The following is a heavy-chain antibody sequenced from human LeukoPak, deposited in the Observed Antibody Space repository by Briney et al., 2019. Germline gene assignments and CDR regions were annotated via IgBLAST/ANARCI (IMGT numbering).Heavy chain of an antibody. D-gene: IGHD5-24*01. CDR3: AREEIKQKRGYYYYYMDV. Sequence: ASVKVTCKASGYSFTDFYIHWVRQAPGQGLEWMGWIKPKTGVTNYAHKFQGRVTMTRDTSSSTAYLELRRLTSDDTAVYYCAREEIKQKRGYYYYYMDVWGKGTTVTVSS. CDR1: GYSFTDFY. CDR2: IKPKTGVT. J-gene: IGHJ6*03. V-gene: IGHV1-2*07.